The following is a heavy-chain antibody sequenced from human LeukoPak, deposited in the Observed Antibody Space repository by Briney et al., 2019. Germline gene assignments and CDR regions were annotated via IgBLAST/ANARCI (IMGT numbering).Heavy chain of an antibody. J-gene: IGHJ4*02. D-gene: IGHD5-24*01. CDR1: GFTFSNAR. Sequence: PGGSLRLSCAASGFTFSNARMSWVRQAPGKGLEWVANIKQDGSEKYYVDSVKGRFTISRDNAKNSLYLQINSLRAEDTAVYFCASDREVEMATIGIFDYWGQGTLVTVSS. CDR2: IKQDGSEK. V-gene: IGHV3-7*01. CDR3: ASDREVEMATIGIFDY.